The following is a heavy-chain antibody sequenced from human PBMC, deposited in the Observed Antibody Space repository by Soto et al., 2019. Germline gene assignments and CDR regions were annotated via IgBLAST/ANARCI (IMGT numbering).Heavy chain of an antibody. CDR3: ASAVEMATTGY. V-gene: IGHV1-46*01. Sequence: ASVKVSCKASGYTFTSYYMHWVRQAPGQGLEWMGIINPSGGSTSYAQKFQGRVTMTRDASTSTVYMELSSLRSEDTAVYYCASAVEMATTGYWGQGTLVTVSS. CDR2: INPSGGST. CDR1: GYTFTSYY. D-gene: IGHD5-12*01. J-gene: IGHJ4*02.